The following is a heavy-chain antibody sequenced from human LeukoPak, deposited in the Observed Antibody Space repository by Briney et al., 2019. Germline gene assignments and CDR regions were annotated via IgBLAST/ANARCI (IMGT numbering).Heavy chain of an antibody. D-gene: IGHD2-2*01. V-gene: IGHV1-46*01. CDR2: INPSGGST. CDR1: GYTFTSYH. CDR3: ARGYCSTTTCRNYFEY. J-gene: IGHJ4*02. Sequence: VASVKVSCKASGYTFTSYHMHWVRQAPGQGLEWMGIINPSGGSTSYPQEFQGRVTMTRDTSTSTVYMELASLRSEDTAVYYCARGYCSTTTCRNYFEYWGQGTLVTVFS.